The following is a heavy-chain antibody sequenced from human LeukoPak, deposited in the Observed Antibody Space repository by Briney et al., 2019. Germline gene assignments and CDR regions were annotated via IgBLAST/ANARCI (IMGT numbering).Heavy chain of an antibody. CDR2: ISYDGSNK. Sequence: GGSLRLSCAASGFTFSSYGMHWVRQAPGKGLEWVAVISYDGSNKYYADPVKGRFTISRDNSKNTLYLQMNSLRAEDTAVYYCAKEDSGSYYRAFDIWGQGTMVTVSS. CDR3: AKEDSGSYYRAFDI. J-gene: IGHJ3*02. D-gene: IGHD1-26*01. V-gene: IGHV3-30*18. CDR1: GFTFSSYG.